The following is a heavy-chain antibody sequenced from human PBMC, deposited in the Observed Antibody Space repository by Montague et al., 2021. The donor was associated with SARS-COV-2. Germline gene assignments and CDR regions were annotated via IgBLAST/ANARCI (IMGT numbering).Heavy chain of an antibody. Sequence: RLSWSASGFTFSSYEMNWVRQAPGKGLEWVSYISSSGSTIYYADSVKGRFTISRDNAKNSLYLQMNSLRAEDTAVYYCASLMVLNYWGQGTLVTVSS. CDR3: ASLMVLNY. CDR2: ISSSGSTI. V-gene: IGHV3-48*03. D-gene: IGHD2-8*01. CDR1: GFTFSSYE. J-gene: IGHJ4*02.